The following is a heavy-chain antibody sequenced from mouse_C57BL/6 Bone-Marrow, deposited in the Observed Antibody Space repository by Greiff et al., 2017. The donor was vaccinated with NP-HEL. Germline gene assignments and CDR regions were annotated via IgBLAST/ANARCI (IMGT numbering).Heavy chain of an antibody. J-gene: IGHJ1*03. D-gene: IGHD1-1*01. CDR1: GYTFTSYW. V-gene: IGHV1-64*01. Sequence: QVHVKQPGAELVKPGASVKLSCKASGYTFTSYWMHWVKQRPGQGLEWIGLIHPNSGSTNYTEKFKSKATLTVDKSSSTAYMQLSSLTSEDSAVYYCARSGLCGTTVVEPYWYFDVWGTGTTVTVSS. CDR3: ARSGLCGTTVVEPYWYFDV. CDR2: IHPNSGST.